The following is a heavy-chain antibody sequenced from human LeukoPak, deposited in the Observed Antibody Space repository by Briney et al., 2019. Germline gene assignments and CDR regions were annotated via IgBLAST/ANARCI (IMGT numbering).Heavy chain of an antibody. J-gene: IGHJ5*02. CDR1: GGSISSYY. CDR3: ASVGVRNWFDP. CDR2: IYYSGST. V-gene: IGHV4-59*01. Sequence: SETLSLTCTVSGGSISSYYWSWIRQPPGKGLEWIGYIYYSGSTNYNPSLKSRVTISVDTSKNQFSLKLSSVTAADTAVYYCASVGVRNWFDPWGQRTLVTVSS. D-gene: IGHD3-22*01.